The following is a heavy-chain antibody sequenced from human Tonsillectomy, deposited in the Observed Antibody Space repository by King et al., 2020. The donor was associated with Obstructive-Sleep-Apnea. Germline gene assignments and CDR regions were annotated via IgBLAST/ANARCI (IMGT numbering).Heavy chain of an antibody. CDR3: ARHNPYYYGSGSYYNENWYFDL. J-gene: IGHJ2*01. Sequence: QMQLQESGPGLVKPSETLSLTCTVSGGSISSSSHYWGWIRQPPGKGLEWIGSIYYSGSTYYNPSLKSRVTISVDTSKNQFSLKLSSLTAADTAMYYCARHNPYYYGSGSYYNENWYFDLWGRGTLVTVSS. CDR2: IYYSGST. V-gene: IGHV4-39*01. CDR1: GGSISSSSHY. D-gene: IGHD3-10*01.